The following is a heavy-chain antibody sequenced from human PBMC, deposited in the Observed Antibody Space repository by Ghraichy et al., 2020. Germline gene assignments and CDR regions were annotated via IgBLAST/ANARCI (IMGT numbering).Heavy chain of an antibody. CDR2: FDPEDGET. J-gene: IGHJ3*02. CDR3: ATTRVDTAMVHPPSRPIGAFDI. D-gene: IGHD5-18*01. CDR1: GYTLTELS. V-gene: IGHV1-24*01. Sequence: ASVKVSCKVSGYTLTELSMHWVRQAPGKGLEWMGGFDPEDGETIYAQKFQGRVTMTEDTSTDTAYMELSSLRSEDTAVYYCATTRVDTAMVHPPSRPIGAFDIWGQGTMVTVSS.